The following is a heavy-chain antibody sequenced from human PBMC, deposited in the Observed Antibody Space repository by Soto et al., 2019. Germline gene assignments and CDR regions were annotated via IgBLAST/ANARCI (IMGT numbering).Heavy chain of an antibody. CDR1: GFTFSSYG. D-gene: IGHD1-1*01. J-gene: IGHJ4*02. CDR3: PRYMHSDT. V-gene: IGHV3-33*01. CDR2: ICYDGSNK. Sequence: QVQLVESGGGVVQPGRSLRLSCAASGFTFSSYGMHWVRQAPGKGLEWVAVICYDGSNKYYADSVKGRFTISRDNSKNTLYLQMNSQRAEDTAVYYCPRYMHSDTWCRGTLLTVAS.